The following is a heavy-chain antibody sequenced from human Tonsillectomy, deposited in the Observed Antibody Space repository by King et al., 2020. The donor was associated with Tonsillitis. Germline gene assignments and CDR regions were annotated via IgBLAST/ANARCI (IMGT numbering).Heavy chain of an antibody. V-gene: IGHV3-30-3*01. Sequence: VQLVESGGGVVQPGTSLTLSCAASGFTFNTDALHWVRQAPGKGLEWVAVVSCDGSTKYYGDSVKDRFIISRDNSKNTLYLHMNRVKPDDTAVYYCARSPPRVLWCLDSWGQGTLVTVSS. CDR1: GFTFNTDA. D-gene: IGHD2-21*01. CDR2: VSCDGSTK. CDR3: ARSPPRVLWCLDS. J-gene: IGHJ4*02.